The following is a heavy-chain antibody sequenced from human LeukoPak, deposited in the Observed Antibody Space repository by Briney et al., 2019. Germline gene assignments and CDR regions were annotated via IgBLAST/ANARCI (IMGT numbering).Heavy chain of an antibody. V-gene: IGHV4-61*01. CDR2: IYYSGNT. CDR1: GGSVSSGRYY. J-gene: IGHJ4*02. CDR3: AKRGAIGRDFDH. D-gene: IGHD1-26*01. Sequence: SETLSLTCTVSGGSVSSGRYYWSWIRQPPGKGLEWIGDIYYSGNTNYNPAIKSRVTISVDASNSQFLLKLSSVTAADTAVYYCAKRGAIGRDFDHWGQGTLVSVSS.